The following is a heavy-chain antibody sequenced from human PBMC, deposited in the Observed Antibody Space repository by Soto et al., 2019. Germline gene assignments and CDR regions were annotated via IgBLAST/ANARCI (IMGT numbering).Heavy chain of an antibody. D-gene: IGHD2-15*01. CDR2: SA. CDR3: AREGPPDIAWFAP. J-gene: IGHJ5*02. V-gene: IGHV1-69*01. CDR1: GGTFSIYT. Sequence: QVQLVQSGAEVKKPGSSVKVSCKASGGTFSIYTISWVRQAPGQGLEWMGGSANSAQKFQGRLTVTADESTSTVYFELSSLTSEDPSVYYCAREGPPDIAWFAPWGQGTLVSVYS.